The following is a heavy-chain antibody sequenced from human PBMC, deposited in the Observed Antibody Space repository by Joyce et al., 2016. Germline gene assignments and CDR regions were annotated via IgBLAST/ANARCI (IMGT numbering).Heavy chain of an antibody. J-gene: IGHJ4*02. D-gene: IGHD5-24*01. CDR2: IYWDDDQ. Sequence: QITLKESGPTLVKPTQTLTLTCSFSGFSLNTSGVGVGWIRQPPGKALDWLALIYWDDDQQYSPSLKSRLTVTKDTSRNQVVLIMTDMDPVDTATYYGAVSGGAYKFGYWGQGTLVTVSS. V-gene: IGHV2-5*02. CDR1: GFSLNTSGVG. CDR3: AVSGGAYKFGY.